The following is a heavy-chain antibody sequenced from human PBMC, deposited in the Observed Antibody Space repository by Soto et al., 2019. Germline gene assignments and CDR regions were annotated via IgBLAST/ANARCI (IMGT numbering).Heavy chain of an antibody. CDR1: GGSISSYY. CDR2: IYYSGST. V-gene: IGHV4-59*01. D-gene: IGHD4-17*01. Sequence: PSETLSLTCTVSGGSISSYYWSWIRQPPGKGLEWIGYIYYSGSTNYNPSLKSRVTISVDTSKNQFSLKLSSVTAADTAVYYCARGPLLDSGDYDVHNFDYWGQGTLVTVSS. CDR3: ARGPLLDSGDYDVHNFDY. J-gene: IGHJ4*02.